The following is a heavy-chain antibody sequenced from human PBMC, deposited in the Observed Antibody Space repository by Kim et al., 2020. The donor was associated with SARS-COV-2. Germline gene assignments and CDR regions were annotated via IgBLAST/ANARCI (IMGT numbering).Heavy chain of an antibody. CDR3: ATGLAYCSGGNCSRLSY. CDR2: FDPEDGET. CDR1: GYTLTELS. V-gene: IGHV1-24*01. J-gene: IGHJ4*02. Sequence: ASVKVSCKVSGYTLTELSMHWVRQAPGKGLEWMGGFDPEDGETIYAQKFQGRVTMTEDTSTDTAYIELSRLRYEDTAVYYCATGLAYCSGGNCSRLSYWGQGTLVTVSS. D-gene: IGHD2-15*01.